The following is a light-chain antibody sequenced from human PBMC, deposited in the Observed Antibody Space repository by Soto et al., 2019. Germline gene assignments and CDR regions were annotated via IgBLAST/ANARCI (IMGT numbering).Light chain of an antibody. V-gene: IGKV3-15*01. Sequence: EMVMTQSPATLSVSPGERATLSCRASQSVNSNLAWYQQKPGQAPRLLLYGASTRATGIPARFSGTGSGTDFTLTISSLQSEDFAVYYCQQSNKWPYTFGQGTKLEIK. CDR2: GAS. J-gene: IGKJ2*01. CDR1: QSVNSN. CDR3: QQSNKWPYT.